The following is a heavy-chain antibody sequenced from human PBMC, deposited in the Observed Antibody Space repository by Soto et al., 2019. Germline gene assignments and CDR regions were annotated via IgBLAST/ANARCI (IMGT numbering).Heavy chain of an antibody. D-gene: IGHD5-12*01. V-gene: IGHV3-33*01. J-gene: IGHJ6*02. CDR3: ARETLIVATIGRYYYGMDV. CDR2: IWYDGSNK. CDR1: GFTFSSYG. Sequence: GGSLRPSCAASGFTFSSYGMHWVRQAPGKGLEWVAVIWYDGSNKYYADSVKGRFTISRDNSKNTLYLQMNSLRAEDTAVYYCARETLIVATIGRYYYGMDVWGQGTTVTVSS.